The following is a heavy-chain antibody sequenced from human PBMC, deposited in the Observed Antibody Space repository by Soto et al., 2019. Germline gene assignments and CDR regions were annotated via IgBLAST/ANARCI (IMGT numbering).Heavy chain of an antibody. Sequence: SVKVSCKASGGTFSSYAISWVRQAPGQGLEWMGGIIPIFGTANYAQKFQGRVTITADESTSTAYMELSSLRSEDTAVYYCARSRCSSTSCYHYYYYGMDVWGQRTTVTVSS. CDR1: GGTFSSYA. J-gene: IGHJ6*02. CDR2: IIPIFGTA. V-gene: IGHV1-69*13. D-gene: IGHD2-2*01. CDR3: ARSRCSSTSCYHYYYYGMDV.